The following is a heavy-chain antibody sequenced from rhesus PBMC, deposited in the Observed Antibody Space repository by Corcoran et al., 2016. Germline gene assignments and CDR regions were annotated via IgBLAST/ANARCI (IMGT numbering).Heavy chain of an antibody. CDR3: ARGGLQYLDWLLPNDAFDF. CDR2: IYWDDEK. CDR1: GFSLTTSGMG. Sequence: QVTLKESGPALVKPTQTLTLTCTFSGFSLTTSGMGVGWIRQPPGKSLEWLALIYWDDEKRYSTSQKSRLTISKATSKNQVVLTLTNMDPVDTATYYCARGGLQYLDWLLPNDAFDFWGQGLRVTVSS. D-gene: IGHD3-3*01. J-gene: IGHJ3*01. V-gene: IGHV2-174*01.